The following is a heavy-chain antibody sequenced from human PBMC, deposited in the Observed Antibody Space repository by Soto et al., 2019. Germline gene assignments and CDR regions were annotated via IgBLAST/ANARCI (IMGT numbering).Heavy chain of an antibody. D-gene: IGHD6-6*01. CDR2: INHSGST. Sequence: QVQLQQWGAGLLKPSETLSLTCAVHGGSFSGYYWSWIRQPPGKGLEWIGEINHSGSTNYNPSLKSRVTISVDTSKNQFSLKLSSVTAADTAVYYCARARIAARPIDPWGQGTLVTVSS. V-gene: IGHV4-34*01. J-gene: IGHJ5*02. CDR1: GGSFSGYY. CDR3: ARARIAARPIDP.